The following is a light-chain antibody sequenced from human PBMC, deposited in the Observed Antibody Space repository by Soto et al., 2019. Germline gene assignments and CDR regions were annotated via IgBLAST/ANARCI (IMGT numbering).Light chain of an antibody. CDR3: SSYTSSSTIYV. CDR1: ISDVGGYNY. CDR2: EVS. Sequence: QSALTQPSSVSGSPGQSITISCTGTISDVGGYNYVSWYQQHPGKAPKLMIYEVSNRPSGVSNRFSGSKSGNTASLTISGLQAEDEADYYCSSYTSSSTIYVFRTGTKVTVL. J-gene: IGLJ1*01. V-gene: IGLV2-14*01.